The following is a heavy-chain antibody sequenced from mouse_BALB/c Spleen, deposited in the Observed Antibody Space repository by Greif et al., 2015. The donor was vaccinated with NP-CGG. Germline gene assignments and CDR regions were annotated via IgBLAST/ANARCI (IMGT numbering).Heavy chain of an antibody. V-gene: IGHV1-20*02. CDR2: INPYNGDT. Sequence: EVQLVESGPELVKPGASVKISCKASGYSFTGYFMNWVMQSHGKSLEWIGRINPYNGDTFYNQKFKGKATLTVDKSSSTAHMELRSLASEDSAVYYCARYSSSLRGSTYWYFDVWGAGTTVTVSS. CDR1: GYSFTGYF. D-gene: IGHD1-1*01. J-gene: IGHJ1*01. CDR3: ARYSSSLRGSTYWYFDV.